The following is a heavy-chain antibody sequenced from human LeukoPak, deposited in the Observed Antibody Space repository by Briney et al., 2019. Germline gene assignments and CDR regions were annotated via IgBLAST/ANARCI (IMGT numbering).Heavy chain of an antibody. D-gene: IGHD3-22*01. V-gene: IGHV3-23*01. CDR2: LSGSGGST. J-gene: IGHJ4*02. CDR3: AKDSYYYDSSGYHY. CDR1: GFTFSTYA. Sequence: GGSLRLSCAASGFTFSTYAMNWVRQAPGKGLEWVSALSGSGGSTYYADSVKGRFTISRDNSKNTLYLQMNSLRAEDTAVYYCAKDSYYYDSSGYHYWGQGTLVTVSS.